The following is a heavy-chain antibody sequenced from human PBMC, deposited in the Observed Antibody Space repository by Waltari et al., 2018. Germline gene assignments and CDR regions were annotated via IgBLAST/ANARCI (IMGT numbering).Heavy chain of an antibody. CDR3: ARLNYDSSGYHHY. J-gene: IGHJ4*02. D-gene: IGHD3-22*01. CDR1: GYTFTGYY. V-gene: IGHV1-2*06. Sequence: QVQLVQSGAEVKKPGASVKVSCKASGYTFTGYYMHWVRQAPGQGLEWMGRINPNSGGTNYAQKFQGRVTMTRDTSIITAYMELSRLRSDDTAVYYCARLNYDSSGYHHYWGQGTLVTVSS. CDR2: INPNSGGT.